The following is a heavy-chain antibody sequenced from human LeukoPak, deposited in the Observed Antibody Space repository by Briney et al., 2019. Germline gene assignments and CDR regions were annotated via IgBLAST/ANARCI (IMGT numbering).Heavy chain of an antibody. V-gene: IGHV5-51*01. Sequence: GESLKISCKGSGYTFTNYWIGWVRQMPGEGLEWMGIMYPGDSDTRYSPSFQGQVTISADESVSTTYLQWSSLKASDTAMYYCAASTYGSGAYVGFDSWGQGTLVSVSS. CDR3: AASTYGSGAYVGFDS. J-gene: IGHJ4*02. D-gene: IGHD3-10*01. CDR1: GYTFTNYW. CDR2: MYPGDSDT.